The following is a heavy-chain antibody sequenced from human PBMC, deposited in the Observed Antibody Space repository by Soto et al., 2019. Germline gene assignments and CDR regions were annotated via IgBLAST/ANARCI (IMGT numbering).Heavy chain of an antibody. CDR1: GFTFSSYA. V-gene: IGHV3-23*01. CDR3: AKGTYYDFWSGYYYYYYYYMDV. J-gene: IGHJ6*03. CDR2: ISGSGGST. D-gene: IGHD3-3*01. Sequence: GGSLRLSCAASGFTFSSYAMSWVRQAPGKGLEWVSAISGSGGSTYYADSVKGRFTISRDNSKNTLYLQMNSLRAEDTAVYYCAKGTYYDFWSGYYYYYYYYMDVWGKGTTVTVSS.